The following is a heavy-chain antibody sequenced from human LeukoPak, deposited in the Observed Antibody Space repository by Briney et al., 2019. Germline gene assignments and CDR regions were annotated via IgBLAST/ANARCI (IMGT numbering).Heavy chain of an antibody. CDR3: ARGYYPPDNWNYVYFDY. V-gene: IGHV1-69*02. Sequence: KVSCKASGGTFSSYTISWVRQAPGQGLEWMGRIIPILGIANYAQKFQGRVTITADKSTSTAYMELSSLRSEDTAVYYCARGYYPPDNWNYVYFDYWGQGTLVTVSS. J-gene: IGHJ4*02. CDR1: GGTFSSYT. CDR2: IIPILGIA. D-gene: IGHD1-7*01.